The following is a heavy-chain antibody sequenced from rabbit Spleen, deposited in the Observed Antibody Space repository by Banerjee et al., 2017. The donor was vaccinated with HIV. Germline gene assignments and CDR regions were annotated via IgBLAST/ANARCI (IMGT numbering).Heavy chain of an antibody. CDR3: ARDLVGVIGWNFYL. Sequence: EQLEESGGGLVKPEGSLTLTCKASGFTLSSYYMNWVRQAPGKGLEWIACIYTGGSGSTAYASWAKGRFTVSKTSSTTVTLRMTSLTAADRAAYFCARDLVGVIGWNFYLWGQGTLVTVS. CDR1: GFTLSSYYM. J-gene: IGHJ4*01. V-gene: IGHV1S45*01. CDR2: IYTGGSGST. D-gene: IGHD1-1*01.